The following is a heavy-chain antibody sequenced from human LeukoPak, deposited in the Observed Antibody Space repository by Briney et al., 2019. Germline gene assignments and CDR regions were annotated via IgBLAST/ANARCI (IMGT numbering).Heavy chain of an antibody. V-gene: IGHV4-59*08. CDR2: MFSSGGDT. CDR3: ARGHYDFNA. CDR1: GGSLINTY. D-gene: IGHD3-3*01. Sequence: SETLSLTCTVSGGSLINTYWSWIRQASGKGLEWIAYMFSSGGDTNYNPFLKSRVTMSIDTSNNQFSLTLTSVTAADTAVYFCARGHYDFNAWGQGILVTVSS. J-gene: IGHJ5*02.